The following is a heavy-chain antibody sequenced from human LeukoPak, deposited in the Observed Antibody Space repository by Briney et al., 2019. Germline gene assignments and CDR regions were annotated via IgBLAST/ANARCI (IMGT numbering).Heavy chain of an antibody. V-gene: IGHV4-34*01. Sequence: SETLSLTCTVSGGSISSYYWSWIRQPPGKGLEWIGEINHSGSTNYNPSLKSRVTISVDTSKNQFSLKLSSVTAADTAVYYCARSRIAAAGSPYGYWGQGTLVTVSS. CDR3: ARSRIAAAGSPYGY. D-gene: IGHD6-13*01. CDR2: INHSGST. J-gene: IGHJ4*02. CDR1: GGSISSYY.